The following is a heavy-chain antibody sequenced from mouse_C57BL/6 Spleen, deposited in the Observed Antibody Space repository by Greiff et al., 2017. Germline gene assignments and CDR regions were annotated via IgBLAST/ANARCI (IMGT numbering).Heavy chain of an antibody. Sequence: VQLQQSGAELVKPGASVKMSCKASGYTFTSYWITWVKQRPGQGLEWIGDIYPGSGSTNYNEKFKSKATLTVDTSSSTAYMQLSSLTSEDSAVYYCARGRMVTTRDWFAYWGQGTLVTVSA. CDR3: ARGRMVTTRDWFAY. CDR2: IYPGSGST. J-gene: IGHJ3*01. V-gene: IGHV1-55*01. CDR1: GYTFTSYW. D-gene: IGHD2-2*01.